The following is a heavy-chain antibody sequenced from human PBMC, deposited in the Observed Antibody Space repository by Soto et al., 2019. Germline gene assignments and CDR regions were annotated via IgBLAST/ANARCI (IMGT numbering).Heavy chain of an antibody. CDR2: INAGNGNT. D-gene: IGHD5-12*01. CDR3: GIAISGYVT. V-gene: IGHV1-3*01. CDR1: GITFSTYA. J-gene: IGHJ4*02. Sequence: QVQLVQSGAEVKKPGASVKVSCKASGITFSTYAIHWVRQAPGQGLEWMGWINAGNGNTRYSQKFQGRVTLTSDTAASTPYMAMSSLRPEDTSIYCSGIAISGYVTWGPGTLVTVSS.